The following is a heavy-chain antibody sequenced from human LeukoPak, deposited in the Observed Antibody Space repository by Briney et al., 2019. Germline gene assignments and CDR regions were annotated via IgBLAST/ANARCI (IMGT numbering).Heavy chain of an antibody. D-gene: IGHD2-15*01. V-gene: IGHV1-69*13. CDR3: ASGSQPSGMDYFDY. CDR1: GGTFSSYA. J-gene: IGHJ4*02. Sequence: GASVKVSCKASGGTFSSYAISWVRQAPGQGLEWMGGIIPIFGTANYAQKFQGRVTITADESTSTAYMELSSLRSEDTAVYYCASGSQPSGMDYFDYWGQGTLVTVSS. CDR2: IIPIFGTA.